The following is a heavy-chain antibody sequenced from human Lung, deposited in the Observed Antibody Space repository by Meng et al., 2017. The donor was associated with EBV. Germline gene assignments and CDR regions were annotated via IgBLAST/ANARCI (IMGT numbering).Heavy chain of an antibody. Sequence: QVQLVESGGGVVQPGRSLRLSCSASGFIFRNYGMHWVRQAPGKGLDWVAIISFDGSNQYYSDSVEGRFTISRDDSTNTVYLEMNSLRIEDTAMYYCAKPRANYWQEPADSWGQGTLVTVSS. J-gene: IGHJ4*02. CDR3: AKPRANYWQEPADS. CDR2: ISFDGSNQ. V-gene: IGHV3-30*18. CDR1: GFIFRNYG. D-gene: IGHD1-14*01.